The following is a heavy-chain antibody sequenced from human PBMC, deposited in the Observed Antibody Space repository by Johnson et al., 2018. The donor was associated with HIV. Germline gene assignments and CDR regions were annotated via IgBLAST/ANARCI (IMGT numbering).Heavy chain of an antibody. CDR1: GFTVSSNY. CDR2: IYSGGPT. J-gene: IGHJ3*02. CDR3: ARVGSSGWYEMDAFDI. Sequence: VQLVESGGGLVQPGGSLRLSCAASGFTVSSNYMSWVRQAPGKGLEWVSVIYSGGPTYYADSVKGRFTVARDNSGNTLDLQMNSLRAEDTAVYYCARVGSSGWYEMDAFDIWGQGTMVTVSS. V-gene: IGHV3-66*01. D-gene: IGHD6-19*01.